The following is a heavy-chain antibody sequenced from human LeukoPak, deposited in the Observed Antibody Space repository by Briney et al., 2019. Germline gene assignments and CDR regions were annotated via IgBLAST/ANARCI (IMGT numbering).Heavy chain of an antibody. Sequence: GGSLRVSCAASGFTLRSYWMSWVRPAPGEGVGWVANIKQDGSDKYYVDSVEGRFSISRDNAKNSLYLQMSSLRAEDTAVYYCARRMMGATPGAFDFWGQGTMVTVSS. D-gene: IGHD1-26*01. J-gene: IGHJ3*01. V-gene: IGHV3-7*01. CDR1: GFTLRSYW. CDR3: ARRMMGATPGAFDF. CDR2: IKQDGSDK.